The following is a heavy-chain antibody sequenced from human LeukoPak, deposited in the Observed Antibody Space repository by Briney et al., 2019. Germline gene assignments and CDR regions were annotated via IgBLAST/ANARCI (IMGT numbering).Heavy chain of an antibody. CDR1: GGSISSFY. Sequence: VKPSETLSLTCTASGGSISSFYWSWIRQPPGKGLEWIGYVYYSGSTNYNPSLKSRVTISVDTSKNQFSLKLSSVTAADTAVYYCAREVAGIQLFDYWGQGTLVTVSS. V-gene: IGHV4-59*01. CDR3: AREVAGIQLFDY. D-gene: IGHD5-18*01. CDR2: VYYSGST. J-gene: IGHJ4*02.